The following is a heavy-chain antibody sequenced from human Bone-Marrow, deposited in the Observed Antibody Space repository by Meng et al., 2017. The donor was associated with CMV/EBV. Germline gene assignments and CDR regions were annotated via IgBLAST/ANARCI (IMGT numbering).Heavy chain of an antibody. CDR1: GFTFTSYG. J-gene: IGHJ4*02. D-gene: IGHD3-10*01. CDR2: IWYDGSKK. CDR3: ARRGSIDY. Sequence: GESLKISCAASGFTFTSYGMHWVRQAPGKGLEWVAVIWYDGSKKYYADSVKGRFTISRDNAKNSLYLQMNSLRAEDTAVYYCARRGSIDYWGQGTLVTVSS. V-gene: IGHV3-33*01.